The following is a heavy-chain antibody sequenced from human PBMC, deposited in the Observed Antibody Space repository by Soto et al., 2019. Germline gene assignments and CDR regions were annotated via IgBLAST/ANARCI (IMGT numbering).Heavy chain of an antibody. CDR3: AKGELLTGVGYFDY. D-gene: IGHD7-27*01. J-gene: IGHJ4*02. V-gene: IGHV3-23*01. Sequence: LRLSCAASGFNFRSYAMSWIRQAPEKGLEWVSTISGNGGYTYYADSVKGRFTISRDNSKNTFYLQMNSLRAEDTAVYYCAKGELLTGVGYFDYWGQGTLVTVSS. CDR2: ISGNGGYT. CDR1: GFNFRSYA.